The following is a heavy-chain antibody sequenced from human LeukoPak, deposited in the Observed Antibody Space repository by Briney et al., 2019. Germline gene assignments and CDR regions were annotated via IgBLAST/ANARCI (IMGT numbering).Heavy chain of an antibody. CDR2: ISYDGSNK. V-gene: IGHV3-30*04. CDR3: AKDHGAYSSGWSTYYYYYGMDV. Sequence: GGSLRLSCAASGFTFSNYALHWVRQAPGKGLEWVAVISYDGSNKYYADSVKGRFTISRDNSKNTLYLQMNSLRAEDTAVYYCAKDHGAYSSGWSTYYYYYGMDVWGQGTTVTVSS. CDR1: GFTFSNYA. J-gene: IGHJ6*02. D-gene: IGHD6-19*01.